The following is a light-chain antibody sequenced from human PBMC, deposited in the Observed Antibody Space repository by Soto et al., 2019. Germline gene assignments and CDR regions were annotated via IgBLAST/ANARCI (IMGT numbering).Light chain of an antibody. J-gene: IGKJ3*01. V-gene: IGKV1-39*01. CDR2: AAS. CDR3: QQSYSTLFT. CDR1: QTIIRY. Sequence: DLQMTPSPSSLSASVGDRVTITCRASQTIIRYLNWYQQKPGRAPNLLIYAASSLQSGVPSRFSGSGSGTEFTLTISSLQPEDFATYYCQQSYSTLFTFGPGTKVEIK.